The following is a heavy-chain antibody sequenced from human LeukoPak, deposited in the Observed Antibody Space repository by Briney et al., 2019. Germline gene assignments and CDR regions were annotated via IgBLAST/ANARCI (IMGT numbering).Heavy chain of an antibody. D-gene: IGHD2-2*01. CDR2: ISYGGNNK. V-gene: IGHV3-30*04. J-gene: IGHJ4*02. Sequence: GRSLRLSCAASGFTFSTYAMHWVRQAPGKGLECVAVISYGGNNKYYADSVKGRFTISRDNSKNTLYLQMNSLSPEDTAIYYCARDWQYDYWGQGTLVTVSS. CDR3: ARDWQYDY. CDR1: GFTFSTYA.